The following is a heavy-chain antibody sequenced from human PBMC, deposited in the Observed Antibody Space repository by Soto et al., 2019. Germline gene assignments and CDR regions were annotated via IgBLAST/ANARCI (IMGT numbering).Heavy chain of an antibody. CDR1: GFTFSSYS. J-gene: IGHJ4*02. CDR3: ARDTPHFRYFDWLPFYY. Sequence: EVQLVESGGGLVKPGGSLRLSCAASGFTFSSYSRNWVRQAAGKELEWVSSISSSSSYIYYADSVKGRFTISRDNAKNSLYLQMNSLRAEDTAVYYCARDTPHFRYFDWLPFYYSGQGTLVTVSS. V-gene: IGHV3-21*01. CDR2: ISSSSSYI. D-gene: IGHD3-9*01.